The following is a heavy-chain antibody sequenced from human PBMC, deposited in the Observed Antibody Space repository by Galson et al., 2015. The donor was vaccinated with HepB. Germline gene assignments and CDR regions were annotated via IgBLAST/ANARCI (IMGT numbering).Heavy chain of an antibody. D-gene: IGHD1-26*01. CDR2: VSSSSSTI. CDR3: ARDSGPRGELLPWFDP. V-gene: IGHV3-48*02. CDR1: GFTFSSYS. Sequence: SLRLSCAASGFTFSSYSMNWVRQAPGKGLEWVSYVSSSSSTIYYADSVKGRFTISRDNAKNSLYLQMNSLRDEDTAVYYCARDSGPRGELLPWFDPWGQGTLVTVSS. J-gene: IGHJ5*02.